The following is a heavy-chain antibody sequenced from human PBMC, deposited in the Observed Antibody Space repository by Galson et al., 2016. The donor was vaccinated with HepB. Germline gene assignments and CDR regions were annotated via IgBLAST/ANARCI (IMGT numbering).Heavy chain of an antibody. CDR3: AKAPRGPDYNYYGMDV. V-gene: IGHV3-23*01. CDR1: GFTFSSNA. J-gene: IGHJ6*02. Sequence: SLRLSCAASGFTFSSNAMNWVRQAPGQGLEWVSAIIGIGDNTYYADTVKGRFTISRDNAKNTLYVQMSSLRAEDTAVYYCAKAPRGPDYNYYGMDVWGQGTTVTVSS. CDR2: IIGIGDNT. D-gene: IGHD3-16*01.